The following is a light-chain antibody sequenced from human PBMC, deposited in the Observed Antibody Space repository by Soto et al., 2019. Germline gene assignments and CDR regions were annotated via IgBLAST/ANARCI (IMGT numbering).Light chain of an antibody. CDR3: QKYNSALLT. J-gene: IGKJ4*01. V-gene: IGKV1-27*01. CDR1: QGISNY. CDR2: AAS. Sequence: DIQMTQSPSSLSASVGDRVTITCRASQGISNYLAWYQQKPGKVPTRLIYAASTLQSGGPSRFSGSGSGTDFPLTISSLQREDGAADYCQKYNSALLTFGGGTKVEIK.